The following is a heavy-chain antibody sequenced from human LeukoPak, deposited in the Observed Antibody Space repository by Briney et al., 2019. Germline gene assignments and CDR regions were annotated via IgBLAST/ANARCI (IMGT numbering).Heavy chain of an antibody. CDR2: ISGSGIST. V-gene: IGHV3-23*01. D-gene: IGHD6-13*01. Sequence: TGGSLRLSCAASGFTFSSHAMSWVRQAPGKGLEWVSAISGSGISTYYSESVKGRFTISRDNSKNTLYLQMNSLRAEDTAVYYCARHLGYSSSHTDYWGQGTLISVSS. CDR1: GFTFSSHA. J-gene: IGHJ4*02. CDR3: ARHLGYSSSHTDY.